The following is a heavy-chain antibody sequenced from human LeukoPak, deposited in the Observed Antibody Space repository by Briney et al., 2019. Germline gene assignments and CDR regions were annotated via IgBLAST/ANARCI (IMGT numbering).Heavy chain of an antibody. J-gene: IGHJ5*01. V-gene: IGHV4-34*01. Sequence: SENLSLNCAVYGGSFSGYYWSWIRQPPGKGLEWIGEINHSGSTNYNPSLKSRVTISVATSKNQFSLKLSSVTAADTAVYYCARGQTAVDWFDSWGQGTLVTVSS. D-gene: IGHD5-18*01. CDR1: GGSFSGYY. CDR3: ARGQTAVDWFDS. CDR2: INHSGST.